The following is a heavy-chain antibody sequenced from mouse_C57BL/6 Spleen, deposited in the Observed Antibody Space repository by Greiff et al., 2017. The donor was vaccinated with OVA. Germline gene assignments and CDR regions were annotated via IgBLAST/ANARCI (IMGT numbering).Heavy chain of an antibody. Sequence: QVHVKQSGAELVKPGASVKMSCKASGYTFTTYPIEWMKQNHGKSLEWIGNFHPYNDDTKYNEKFKGKATLTVEKSSSTVYLELSRLTSDDSAVYYCARPGGGYYEDWYFDVWGTGTTVTVSS. D-gene: IGHD2-3*01. V-gene: IGHV1-47*01. CDR3: ARPGGGYYEDWYFDV. CDR1: GYTFTTYP. J-gene: IGHJ1*03. CDR2: FHPYNDDT.